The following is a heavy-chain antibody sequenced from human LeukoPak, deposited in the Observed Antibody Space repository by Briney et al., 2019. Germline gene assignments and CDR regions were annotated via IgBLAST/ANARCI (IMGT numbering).Heavy chain of an antibody. CDR2: ISYDGSNK. CDR3: ARDWNNYYDSSGYSYYFDY. V-gene: IGHV3-30*01. Sequence: PGGSLRLSCAASGFTFSSYAMHWVRQAPGKGLEWVAVISYDGSNKYYADSVKGRFTISRDNSKNTLYLQMNSLRAEDTAVYYCARDWNNYYDSSGYSYYFDYWRQGTLVTVSS. D-gene: IGHD3-22*01. CDR1: GFTFSSYA. J-gene: IGHJ4*02.